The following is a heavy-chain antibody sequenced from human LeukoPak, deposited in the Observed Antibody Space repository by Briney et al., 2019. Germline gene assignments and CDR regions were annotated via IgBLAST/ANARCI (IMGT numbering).Heavy chain of an antibody. V-gene: IGHV3-53*01. J-gene: IGHJ6*02. CDR3: AREVDYYDSSGPSYGMGV. D-gene: IGHD3-22*01. CDR2: IYSGGST. CDR1: GFTVSSNY. Sequence: GGSLRLSCAASGFTVSSNYMNWVRQAPGKGLEWVSVIYSGGSTYYADSVKGRFTISRDNSKNTLYLQMNSLRAEDTAVYYCAREVDYYDSSGPSYGMGVWGQGTTVTVSS.